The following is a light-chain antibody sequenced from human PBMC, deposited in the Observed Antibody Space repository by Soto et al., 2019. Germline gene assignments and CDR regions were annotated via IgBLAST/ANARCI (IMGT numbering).Light chain of an antibody. CDR1: QSVSIY. Sequence: EIVLTQSPGTLSLSPGERATLSCRASQSVSIYLAWYQQKPGQAPRLLIYDASNRATGIPDRFSGSGSGTDFTLTISRLEPEDFAVYYCQQYGISPMTFGQGTRLEIK. CDR2: DAS. CDR3: QQYGISPMT. J-gene: IGKJ5*01. V-gene: IGKV3-20*01.